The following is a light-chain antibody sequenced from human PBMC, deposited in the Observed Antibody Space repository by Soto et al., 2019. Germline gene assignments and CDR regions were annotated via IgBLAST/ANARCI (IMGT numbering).Light chain of an antibody. Sequence: DMEMTQSPSSLSASVGDRVTITCRASQSISNYLNWYQHKPGKVPKLLIYAASSLQSGVPTRFSCSWSGTDFTLTINSLQPEDFATYYCQQSYGTPLTFGGGTKIEIK. CDR2: AAS. V-gene: IGKV1-39*01. J-gene: IGKJ4*01. CDR1: QSISNY. CDR3: QQSYGTPLT.